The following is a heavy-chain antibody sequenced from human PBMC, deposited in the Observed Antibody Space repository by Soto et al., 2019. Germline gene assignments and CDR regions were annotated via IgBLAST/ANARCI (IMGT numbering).Heavy chain of an antibody. Sequence: SETLSLTCTVSGGSISRYYWSWIRQPPGKGLEWIGYIYYTGSTTYNPSLKSRVTISVDTSKNQFSLKLNSVTAADTAVYYCARGEDTIFGVVRFDYWGQGTLVTVSS. D-gene: IGHD3-3*02. V-gene: IGHV4-59*01. CDR2: IYYTGST. J-gene: IGHJ4*02. CDR1: GGSISRYY. CDR3: ARGEDTIFGVVRFDY.